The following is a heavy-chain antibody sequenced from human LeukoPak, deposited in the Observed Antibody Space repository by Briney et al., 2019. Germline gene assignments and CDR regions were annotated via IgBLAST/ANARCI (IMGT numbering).Heavy chain of an antibody. J-gene: IGHJ6*03. CDR3: ARDRHSTYYYHMDV. V-gene: IGHV3-21*01. Sequence: GGSLRLSCAASRFTFSSYSMNWVRQAPGKGLEWVSSINSVSYMYYADSVKGRFTISRDNAKNSLYLQMNSLRAEDTAVYYCARDRHSTYYYHMDVWAKGPRSPSP. D-gene: IGHD2-21*01. CDR2: INSVSYM. CDR1: RFTFSSYS.